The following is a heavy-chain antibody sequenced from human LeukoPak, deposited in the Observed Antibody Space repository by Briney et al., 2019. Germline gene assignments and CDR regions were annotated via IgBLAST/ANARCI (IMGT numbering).Heavy chain of an antibody. J-gene: IGHJ4*02. CDR3: ARDPYNSGSF. CDR1: GFTFSSYW. V-gene: IGHV3-74*01. Sequence: GGTLRLSCAASGFTFSSYWTHWVRQAPGKGLVWVSRINGDGSSTSYAYSVKGRFTISRDNAKNTLYLQMNSLRAEDTAVYYCARDPYNSGSFWGQGTLVTVSS. CDR2: INGDGSST. D-gene: IGHD3-10*01.